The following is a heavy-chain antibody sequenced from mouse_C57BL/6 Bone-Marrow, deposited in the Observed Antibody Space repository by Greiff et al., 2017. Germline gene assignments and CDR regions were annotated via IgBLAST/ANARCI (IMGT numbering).Heavy chain of an antibody. CDR1: GFNIKNYY. V-gene: IGHV14-3*01. D-gene: IGHD2-9*01. CDR2: LDPANGNT. Sequence: EVQLQQSVAELVRPGASVKLSCKASGFNIKNYYMNWVKQRPDQGLEWIGRLDPANGNTKYDPKFQGKATITADTSSNTAYLQLSSLTSEYTAVYYCATYYGYDEREAMDYWGQGTSVTVSS. J-gene: IGHJ4*01. CDR3: ATYYGYDEREAMDY.